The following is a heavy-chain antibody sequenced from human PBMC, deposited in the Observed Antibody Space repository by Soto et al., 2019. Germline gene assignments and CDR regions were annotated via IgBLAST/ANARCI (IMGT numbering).Heavy chain of an antibody. Sequence: SETLSLTCTVSGDSISSYYWSWIRQPPGKGLEWIGYIYYSGSTSYNPSLKSRVTISVDTSKNQFSLKLSSVTAADTAVYYCARGRPEILWFGELLSYFDYWGQGTLVTVSS. J-gene: IGHJ4*02. CDR2: IYYSGST. CDR3: ARGRPEILWFGELLSYFDY. CDR1: GDSISSYY. V-gene: IGHV4-59*12. D-gene: IGHD3-10*01.